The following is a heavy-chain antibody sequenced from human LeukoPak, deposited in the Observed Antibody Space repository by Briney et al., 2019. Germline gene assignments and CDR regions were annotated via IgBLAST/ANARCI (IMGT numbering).Heavy chain of an antibody. CDR2: ISSTGGIT. Sequence: GGSLKLSCAAPGFTFSSCGMSWVRQAPGRGLEWVSAISSTGGITYYADSVKGRFTISRDNSKNTLYLQMNSLRAEDTAVYYCAKELYYFDYWGQGTLVTVSS. V-gene: IGHV3-23*01. J-gene: IGHJ4*02. CDR3: AKELYYFDY. CDR1: GFTFSSCG.